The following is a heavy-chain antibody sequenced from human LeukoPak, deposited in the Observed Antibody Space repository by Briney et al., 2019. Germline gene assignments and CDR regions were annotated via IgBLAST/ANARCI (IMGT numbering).Heavy chain of an antibody. CDR3: ATPPPGYSFSNHYYYMDA. D-gene: IGHD1-1*01. CDR2: IIPLFGTV. V-gene: IGHV1-69*06. Sequence: GASVKVSCKPSGGTINDYAVYWVRQAPGQGLEWMARIIPLFGTVNYAQKFQDRLTVSADKSTNTAHMELSSLRFEDTAIYYCATPPPGYSFSNHYYYMDARGRGTTVTVSS. CDR1: GGTINDYA. J-gene: IGHJ6*03.